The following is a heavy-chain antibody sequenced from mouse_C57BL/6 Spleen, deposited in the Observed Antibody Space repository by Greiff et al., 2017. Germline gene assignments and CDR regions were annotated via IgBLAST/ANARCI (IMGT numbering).Heavy chain of an antibody. CDR3: ARHYDYDGDYAMDY. V-gene: IGHV5-2*01. CDR2: INSDGGST. J-gene: IGHJ4*01. D-gene: IGHD2-4*01. CDR1: EYEFPSHD. Sequence: DVMLVESGGGLVQPGESLKLSCESNEYEFPSHDMSWVRKTPEKRLELVAAINSDGGSTYYPDTMERRFIISRDNTKKTLYLQMSSLRSEDTALYYCARHYDYDGDYAMDYWGQGTSVTVSS.